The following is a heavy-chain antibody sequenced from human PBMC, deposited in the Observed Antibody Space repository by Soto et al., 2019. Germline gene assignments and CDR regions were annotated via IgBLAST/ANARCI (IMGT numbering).Heavy chain of an antibody. D-gene: IGHD6-25*01. V-gene: IGHV4-39*01. Sequence: SETLSLTCSASGGSITSSSHFWGWVRQPPGKGLEWIGTIYFTGNTYYTPSLNSRLTMSIDPSKNEFSLRLNSVTAADTAVYYCAGQTFTIAAASYGRSNWFDPWGPGTLVTVSS. CDR2: IYFTGNT. J-gene: IGHJ5*02. CDR1: GGSITSSSHF. CDR3: AGQTFTIAAASYGRSNWFDP.